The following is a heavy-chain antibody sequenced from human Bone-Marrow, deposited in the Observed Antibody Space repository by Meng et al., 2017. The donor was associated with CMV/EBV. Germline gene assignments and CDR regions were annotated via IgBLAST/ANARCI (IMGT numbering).Heavy chain of an antibody. CDR3: ARVWGRGLLSGSYPDY. CDR1: GFTFSSYS. V-gene: IGHV3-21*01. D-gene: IGHD1-26*01. J-gene: IGHJ4*02. Sequence: GGSLRLSCAASGFTFSSYSMHWVRQAPGKGLEWVSSISSSSSYIYYADSVKGRFTISRDNAKNSLYLQMNSLRAEDTAVYYCARVWGRGLLSGSYPDYWGQGTLVTVSS. CDR2: ISSSSSYI.